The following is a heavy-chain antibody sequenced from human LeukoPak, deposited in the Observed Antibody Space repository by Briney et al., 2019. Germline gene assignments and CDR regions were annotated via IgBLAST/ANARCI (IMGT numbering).Heavy chain of an antibody. J-gene: IGHJ4*02. CDR3: ARRGTAAAGFDY. D-gene: IGHD6-13*01. Sequence: VGSLRLSCAASGFTFSSFSMNWVRQAPGKGLEWVSHITSSSGYIYYADSVKGRFTISRDNAKNSLYLEMNSLRAEDTAVYYCARRGTAAAGFDYWGQGTLVTVSS. CDR2: ITSSSGYI. V-gene: IGHV3-21*01. CDR1: GFTFSSFS.